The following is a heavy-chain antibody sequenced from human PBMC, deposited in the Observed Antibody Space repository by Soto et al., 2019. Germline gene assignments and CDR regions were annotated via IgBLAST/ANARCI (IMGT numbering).Heavy chain of an antibody. CDR3: ARDLESDSSSWPNYGMDV. CDR1: GGSISSGGYY. CDR2: IYYSGST. D-gene: IGHD6-13*01. V-gene: IGHV4-31*03. J-gene: IGHJ6*02. Sequence: SETLSLTCTVSGGSISSGGYYWSWIRQHPGKGLEWIGYIYYSGSTYYNPSLKSRVTISVDTSKNQFSLKLSSVTAADTAVYYCARDLESDSSSWPNYGMDVWGQGTTVTVSS.